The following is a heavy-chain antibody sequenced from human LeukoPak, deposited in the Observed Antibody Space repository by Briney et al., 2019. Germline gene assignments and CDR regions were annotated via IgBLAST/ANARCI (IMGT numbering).Heavy chain of an antibody. Sequence: ASVKVSCKAAGYTFTVYYMHWVRQAPGQGLEWMGWIFPNSGATNYAQKFQGRVTMTRDTSISTAYMELSRLRSDDTAVYYCAREAYASGSFRTDYYYMDVWGKGTTVTISS. J-gene: IGHJ6*03. CDR1: GYTFTVYY. V-gene: IGHV1-2*02. D-gene: IGHD3-10*01. CDR2: IFPNSGAT. CDR3: AREAYASGSFRTDYYYMDV.